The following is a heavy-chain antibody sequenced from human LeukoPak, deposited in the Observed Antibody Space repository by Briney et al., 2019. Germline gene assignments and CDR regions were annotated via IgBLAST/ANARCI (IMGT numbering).Heavy chain of an antibody. Sequence: PSETLSLTCSVSGGSISSSSYYWGWIRQPPGKGLEWIGTIYYSGSTYYNPSLKSRVTISVDTSKNQFSLRLSSVTAADTAVYYCARHDCSSTSCPYLPWGQGTLVTVSS. CDR1: GGSISSSSYY. D-gene: IGHD2-2*01. CDR3: ARHDCSSTSCPYLP. J-gene: IGHJ5*02. CDR2: IYYSGST. V-gene: IGHV4-39*01.